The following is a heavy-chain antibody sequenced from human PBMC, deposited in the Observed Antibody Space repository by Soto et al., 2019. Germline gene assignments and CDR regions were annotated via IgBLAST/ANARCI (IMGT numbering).Heavy chain of an antibody. J-gene: IGHJ3*02. V-gene: IGHV3-23*01. CDR3: AKDPNGDYVGAFDI. CDR1: GFSLRSYA. D-gene: IGHD4-17*01. CDR2: ITASGGKP. Sequence: EVQLLESGGGLVQPGGSLRLSCAASGFSLRSYAMSWVRQAPGKGPEGVSGITASGGKPYYADSVKGRFTISRDNSKNTLYLQMNSLRAEDTAVYFCAKDPNGDYVGAFDIWGQGTMVTVSS.